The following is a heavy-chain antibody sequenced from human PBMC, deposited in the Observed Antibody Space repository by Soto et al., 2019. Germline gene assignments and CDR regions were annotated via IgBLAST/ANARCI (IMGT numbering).Heavy chain of an antibody. CDR2: FHPGESDT. Sequence: SGESLKISCESHGYSFTTYWITWVRQKPGKGLEWVGSFHPGESDTRYSPSFQGQVTISADRSLATAYLQWSSLQAADTAIYYCARHEETYYNFYGMDVWGQGTTVTVSS. CDR1: GYSFTTYW. V-gene: IGHV5-51*01. CDR3: ARHEETYYNFYGMDV. J-gene: IGHJ6*02.